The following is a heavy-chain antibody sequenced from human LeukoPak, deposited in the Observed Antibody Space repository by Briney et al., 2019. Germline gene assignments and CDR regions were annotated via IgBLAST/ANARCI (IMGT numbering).Heavy chain of an antibody. J-gene: IGHJ4*02. CDR2: IYYSGST. D-gene: IGHD1-26*01. Sequence: SETLSLTCTVSGGSISSSSYYWGWIRQPPGKGLEWIGSIYYSGSTYYNPSLKSRVTISVDTSKNQFSLKLSSVTAADTAVYYCTTMGYSGSYRPPNDYWGQGTLVTVSS. CDR3: TTMGYSGSYRPPNDY. CDR1: GGSISSSSYY. V-gene: IGHV4-39*01.